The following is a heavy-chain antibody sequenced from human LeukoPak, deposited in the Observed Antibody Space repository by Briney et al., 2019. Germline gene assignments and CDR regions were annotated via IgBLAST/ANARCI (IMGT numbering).Heavy chain of an antibody. CDR1: GGSFSAYS. Sequence: PSETLSLTCAVYGGSFSAYSWSWIRQPPGKGLEWIGEINHSGSTNYNPSLKSRVTISVDTSKNQFSLKLSSVTAADTAVYYCARRNARGWPYLDYWGQGTLVTVSS. V-gene: IGHV4-34*01. D-gene: IGHD6-19*01. J-gene: IGHJ4*02. CDR2: INHSGST. CDR3: ARRNARGWPYLDY.